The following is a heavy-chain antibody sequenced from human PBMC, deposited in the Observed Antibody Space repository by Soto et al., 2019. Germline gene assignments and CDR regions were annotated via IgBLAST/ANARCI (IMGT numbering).Heavy chain of an antibody. V-gene: IGHV4-31*03. Sequence: QVQLQESGPGLVKPSQTLSLTCTVSGGSISSGGYYWSWIRQHPGKGLEWIGYIYYSGSTYYNPSLKRRVTISVDTSKNQFSLKLSSVTAADTAVYYCASGYSSSNYYGMDVWGQGTTVTVSS. CDR3: ASGYSSSNYYGMDV. J-gene: IGHJ6*02. CDR2: IYYSGST. CDR1: GGSISSGGYY. D-gene: IGHD6-6*01.